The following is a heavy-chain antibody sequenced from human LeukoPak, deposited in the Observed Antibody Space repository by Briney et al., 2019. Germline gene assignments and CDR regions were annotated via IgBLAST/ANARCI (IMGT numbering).Heavy chain of an antibody. CDR3: ARDLGLLSVIGGYNWFDP. D-gene: IGHD2-21*02. J-gene: IGHJ5*02. V-gene: IGHV1-69*06. CDR1: GGTFSKYA. Sequence: ASVTVSCKASGGTFSKYALSWVRQAPGQGLEWMGGIIPIFGTATYAQKFQARVTITADKSTSTAYMELSSLRSEDTAVYYCARDLGLLSVIGGYNWFDPWGPGTLVTVSS. CDR2: IIPIFGTA.